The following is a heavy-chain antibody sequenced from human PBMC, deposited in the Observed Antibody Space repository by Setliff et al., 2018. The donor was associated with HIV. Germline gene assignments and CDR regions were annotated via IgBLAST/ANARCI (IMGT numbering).Heavy chain of an antibody. Sequence: GASVKVSCKASGYTFTRYYMHWVRQAPGQGLEWMGIINPSGGTTSYAQHFQDRVTMTRDTSTSTDYMELSSLRSDDTAVYYCARVSSSRTGGYFDLWGRGTLVTVSS. J-gene: IGHJ2*01. CDR2: INPSGGTT. V-gene: IGHV1-46*01. D-gene: IGHD2-2*01. CDR1: GYTFTRYY. CDR3: ARVSSSRTGGYFDL.